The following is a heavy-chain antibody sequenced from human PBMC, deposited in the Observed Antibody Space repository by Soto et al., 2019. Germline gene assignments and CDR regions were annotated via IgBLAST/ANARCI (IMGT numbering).Heavy chain of an antibody. V-gene: IGHV1-18*01. D-gene: IGHD2-8*01. CDR3: AKNGQPPYYYYGMDV. CDR2: ISGYNGDT. Sequence: QGQLVQYEAEVKKPGASVKVSCKASGYAFTRYGISWVRQAPGQGLEWMGWISGYNGDTKYAQKFQGRVTMTIDTSTTTTYMELRSLTADDTAVYYCAKNGQPPYYYYGMDVWGQGTTVTVSS. CDR1: GYAFTRYG. J-gene: IGHJ6*02.